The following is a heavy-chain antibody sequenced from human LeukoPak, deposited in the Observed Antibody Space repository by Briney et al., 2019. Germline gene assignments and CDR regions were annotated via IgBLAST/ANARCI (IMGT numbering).Heavy chain of an antibody. V-gene: IGHV4-39*01. CDR3: ARQPGPHWYFDL. J-gene: IGHJ2*01. D-gene: IGHD7-27*01. CDR2: IYYSGST. CDR1: GGSISSSSYY. Sequence: SETLSLTCTVSGGSISSSSYYWGWIRQPPGKGLEWIGSIYYSGSTYYNPSLKSRVTISVDTSKNQFSLKLSSVTAADTAVYYCARQPGPHWYFDLWGRGTLVTVSS.